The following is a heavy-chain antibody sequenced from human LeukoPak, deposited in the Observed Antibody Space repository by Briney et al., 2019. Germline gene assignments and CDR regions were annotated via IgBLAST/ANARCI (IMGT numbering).Heavy chain of an antibody. Sequence: SDTLSLTCTVSGGSISSYYWSWIRQPPGKGLEWIGYVYYSGCTNYNPSLKSRFIISVDTYNTLFSLKLSSVNAADTAVYFCATQRSSTWSLGYWGQGTLVTVSS. CDR2: VYYSGCT. V-gene: IGHV4-59*08. D-gene: IGHD6-13*01. J-gene: IGHJ4*02. CDR3: ATQRSSTWSLGY. CDR1: GGSISSYY.